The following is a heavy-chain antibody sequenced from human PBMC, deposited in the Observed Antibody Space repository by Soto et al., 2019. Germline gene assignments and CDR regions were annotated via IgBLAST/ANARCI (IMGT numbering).Heavy chain of an antibody. J-gene: IGHJ2*01. CDR3: ARRSVGDGEIYWYFEL. D-gene: IGHD4-17*01. V-gene: IGHV1-46*01. Sequence: ASVQVSCKASGYTFTSYYMHWVRQAPGQGLEWMGIINPSGGSTSYAQKFQGRVTMTRDTSTSTVYMELSSLRSEDTAVYYCARRSVGDGEIYWYFELWGRGTLVTVSS. CDR2: INPSGGST. CDR1: GYTFTSYY.